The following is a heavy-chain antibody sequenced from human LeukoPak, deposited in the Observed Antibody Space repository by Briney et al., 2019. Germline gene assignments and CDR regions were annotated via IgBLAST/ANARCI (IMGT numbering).Heavy chain of an antibody. J-gene: IGHJ4*02. CDR1: GGSISTYY. CDR3: ARDLLGRGGSFDY. D-gene: IGHD3-10*01. Sequence: SDTLSLTCTVSGGSISTYYWSWIRQPPGKGLEWIGYINSSGSTNYNPSLKSRVTMSVDTSKNQFSLKLNSVTAADTAVYYCARDLLGRGGSFDYWGQGTLVTVSS. V-gene: IGHV4-59*01. CDR2: INSSGST.